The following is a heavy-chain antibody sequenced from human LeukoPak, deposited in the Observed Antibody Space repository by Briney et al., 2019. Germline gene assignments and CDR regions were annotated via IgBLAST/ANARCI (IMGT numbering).Heavy chain of an antibody. V-gene: IGHV4-61*01. CDR1: GGSISSSSYY. CDR3: ARESSYYDYYYYMDV. J-gene: IGHJ6*03. Sequence: SETLSLTCTVSGGSISSSSYYWGWIRQPPGKGLEWIGYIYYSGSTNYNPSLKSRVTISVDTSKNQFSLKLSSVTAADTAVYYCARESSYYDYYYYMDVWGKGTTVTVSS. D-gene: IGHD2-2*01. CDR2: IYYSGST.